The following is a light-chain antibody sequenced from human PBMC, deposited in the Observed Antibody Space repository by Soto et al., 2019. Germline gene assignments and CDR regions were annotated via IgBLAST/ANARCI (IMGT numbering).Light chain of an antibody. V-gene: IGKV3-15*01. CDR1: QIVTSSY. J-gene: IGKJ5*01. CDR3: QQYNKWPIT. CDR2: GAS. Sequence: EIVLTQSPGTLSLSPWERATLSCRASQIVTSSYLAWYQQKPGQAPRLLIYGASTRATGIPARFSGSGSGTEFTLTISSLQSEDFAVYYCQQYNKWPITFGQGTRLEIK.